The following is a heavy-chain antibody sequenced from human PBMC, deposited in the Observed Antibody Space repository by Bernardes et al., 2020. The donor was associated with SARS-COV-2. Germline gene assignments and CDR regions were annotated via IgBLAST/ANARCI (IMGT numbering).Heavy chain of an antibody. Sequence: SETLSLTCTVSGGSISSSSYYWGWIRQPPGKGLEWIGSIYYSGSTYYNPSLKSRVTISVDTSKNQFSLKLSSVTAADTAVYYCASRLGAGLLWFGELFARDEDVWGKGTTVTVSS. J-gene: IGHJ6*04. D-gene: IGHD3-10*01. CDR2: IYYSGST. CDR1: GGSISSSSYY. V-gene: IGHV4-39*07. CDR3: ASRLGAGLLWFGELFARDEDV.